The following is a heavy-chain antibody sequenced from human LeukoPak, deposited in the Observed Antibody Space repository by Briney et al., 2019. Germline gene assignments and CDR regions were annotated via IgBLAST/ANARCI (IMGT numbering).Heavy chain of an antibody. Sequence: SQTLSLTCTVSGGSISSGSYYWSWIRQPAGKGLEWIGRIYTSGSTNYNPSLKSRVTISVDTPKNQFSLKLSSVTAADTAVYYCAREDVYYYDSSGYSATGVDYWGQGTLVTVSS. J-gene: IGHJ4*02. V-gene: IGHV4-61*02. D-gene: IGHD3-22*01. CDR3: AREDVYYYDSSGYSATGVDY. CDR1: GGSISSGSYY. CDR2: IYTSGST.